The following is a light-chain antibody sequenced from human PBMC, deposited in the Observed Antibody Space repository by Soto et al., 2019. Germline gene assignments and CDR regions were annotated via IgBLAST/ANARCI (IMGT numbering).Light chain of an antibody. CDR1: QYINTR. CDR3: QQRSNWIT. CDR2: DAS. V-gene: IGKV3-11*01. J-gene: IGKJ5*01. Sequence: EIVLTQSPANLSSFPGDRVTLSCRASQYINTRLAWYQHRPGQAPRLLIYDASSRATGIPARFSGSGSGTDFTLTISSVEPEDFAVYYCQQRSNWITFGQGTRLEI.